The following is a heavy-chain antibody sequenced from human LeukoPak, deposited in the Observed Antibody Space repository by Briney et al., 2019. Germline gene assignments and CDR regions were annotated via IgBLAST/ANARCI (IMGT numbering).Heavy chain of an antibody. J-gene: IGHJ4*02. CDR1: GFTFSSHA. V-gene: IGHV3-23*01. CDR3: AKTVGYSSSWGDYFDY. Sequence: GGSLRLSCAASGFTFSSHAMSWVRQAPGKGLEGVSSVSGSGGSTYHADSVKGRFTISRDHSKNTLYLQMNSLRADDTAIYYCAKTVGYSSSWGDYFDYWGQGTLVTVSS. D-gene: IGHD6-13*01. CDR2: VSGSGGST.